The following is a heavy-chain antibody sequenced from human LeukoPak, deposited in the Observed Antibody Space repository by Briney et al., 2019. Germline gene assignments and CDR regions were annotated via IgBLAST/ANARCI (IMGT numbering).Heavy chain of an antibody. CDR1: GGSISGYY. CDR2: IYYSGTT. J-gene: IGHJ4*02. D-gene: IGHD2-2*01. CDR3: AKGVSSVVPLTRVPDY. Sequence: SETLSLTCAVSGGSISGYYWSWIRQPPGKGLEWIGYIYYSGTTNYNPSLKNRVTISVDTSKNQFSLSLSSVTAADTAVYYCAKGVSSVVPLTRVPDYWGQGTLVTVSS. V-gene: IGHV4-59*08.